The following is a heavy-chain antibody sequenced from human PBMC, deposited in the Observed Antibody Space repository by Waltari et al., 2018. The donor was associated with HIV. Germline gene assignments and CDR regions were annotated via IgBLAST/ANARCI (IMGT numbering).Heavy chain of an antibody. CDR1: EISFSDLA. V-gene: IGHV3-33*01. Sequence: QVQLVESGGGVVQPGRSLRLSCATSEISFSDLAFHWVRQAPGKGVEWVELIWYDASNEYYADSVKGRFTLARDNSKKTVYLEMNSLRAEDTAVYYCAAGSCGGDCYFDYWGQGTMVTVTS. D-gene: IGHD2-21*02. CDR3: AAGSCGGDCYFDY. CDR2: IWYDASNE. J-gene: IGHJ4*02.